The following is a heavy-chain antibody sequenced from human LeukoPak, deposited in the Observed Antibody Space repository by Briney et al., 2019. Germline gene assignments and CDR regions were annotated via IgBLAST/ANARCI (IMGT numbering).Heavy chain of an antibody. CDR2: INPNSGGT. D-gene: IGHD3-3*01. Sequence: AASVKVSCKASGYTFTGYYMHWVRQAPGQGLEWMGWINPNSGGTNYAQKFQGRVTMTRDTSISTAYMELSRLRSDDTAVYYCARAHPARFLEWLTLPYWGQGTLVTVSP. V-gene: IGHV1-2*02. CDR3: ARAHPARFLEWLTLPY. CDR1: GYTFTGYY. J-gene: IGHJ4*02.